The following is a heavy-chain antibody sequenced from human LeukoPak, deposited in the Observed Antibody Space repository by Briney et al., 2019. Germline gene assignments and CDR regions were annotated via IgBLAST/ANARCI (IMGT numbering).Heavy chain of an antibody. CDR1: GFPFSSYA. CDR2: ISGRGGST. V-gene: IGHV3-23*01. CDR3: AKVEQQLVMEYYFDY. J-gene: IGHJ4*02. D-gene: IGHD6-13*01. Sequence: GGSLRLSCAASGFPFSSYAMSWVRQAPGKGLEWVSAISGRGGSTYYADSVKGRFTISRDNSKNTLYLQMNSLRAEDTAVYYCAKVEQQLVMEYYFDYWGQGTLVTVSS.